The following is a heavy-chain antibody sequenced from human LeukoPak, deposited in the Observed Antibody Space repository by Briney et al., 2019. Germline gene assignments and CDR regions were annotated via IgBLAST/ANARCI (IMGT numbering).Heavy chain of an antibody. Sequence: ASVKVSCKASGYTFTSYAMHWVRQAPGQRLEWMGWINAGNGNTKYSQKFQGRVTMTRDTSTSTVYMELSSLRSEDTAVYYCARDPSSSGWYYFDYWGQGTLVTVSS. CDR1: GYTFTSYA. CDR2: INAGNGNT. J-gene: IGHJ4*02. D-gene: IGHD6-19*01. CDR3: ARDPSSSGWYYFDY. V-gene: IGHV1-3*01.